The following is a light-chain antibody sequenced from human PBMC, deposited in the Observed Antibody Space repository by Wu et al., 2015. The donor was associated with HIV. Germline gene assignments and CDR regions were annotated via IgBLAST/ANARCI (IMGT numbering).Light chain of an antibody. CDR2: GAF. Sequence: EKVMTQSPATLSVSLGERATLSCRASQSVGSNLAWYQQKPGQAPRLLIYGAFTRATGIPARFSGSGSGTEFTLTITSMESEDFAVYYCQQYITWPLTFGGGTEGGDQT. CDR1: QSVGSN. J-gene: IGKJ4*01. CDR3: QQYITWPLT. V-gene: IGKV3-15*01.